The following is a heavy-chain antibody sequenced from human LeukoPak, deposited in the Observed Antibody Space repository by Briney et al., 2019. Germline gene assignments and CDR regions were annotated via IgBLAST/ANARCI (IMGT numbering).Heavy chain of an antibody. D-gene: IGHD4-17*01. Sequence: GGSLRLSCAASGFTVSSNYMSWVRQAPGKGLEWVSVIYSGGSTYYADSVKGRFTISRDNSKNTLYLQMNSLRAEDTAVYYCARGDGDYPVGVDYWGQGTLVTVSS. CDR3: ARGDGDYPVGVDY. J-gene: IGHJ4*02. CDR2: IYSGGST. CDR1: GFTVSSNY. V-gene: IGHV3-53*01.